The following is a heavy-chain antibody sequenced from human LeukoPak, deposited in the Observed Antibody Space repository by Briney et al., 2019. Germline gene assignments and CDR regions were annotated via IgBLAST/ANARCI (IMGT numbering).Heavy chain of an antibody. CDR2: ISSSISYI. Sequence: GGSLRPPGAASGFTFRSNSMNWVGKAPGKGREGGSSISSSISYIYYADLGKGRFIKARDNTKNSLYLQMNSLRAEDTAVYYCASLEGDYGGKRGPHDAFDIWGQGTMVTVSS. V-gene: IGHV3-21*01. CDR3: ASLEGDYGGKRGPHDAFDI. J-gene: IGHJ3*02. D-gene: IGHD4-23*01. CDR1: GFTFRSNS.